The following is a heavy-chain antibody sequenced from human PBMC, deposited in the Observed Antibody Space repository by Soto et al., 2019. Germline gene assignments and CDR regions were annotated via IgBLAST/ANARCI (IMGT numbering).Heavy chain of an antibody. J-gene: IGHJ4*02. CDR1: GFTFSNYA. CDR2: ISGSGAGT. V-gene: IGHV3-23*01. D-gene: IGHD3-10*01. CDR3: AKESAHYYRAGIAKSDY. Sequence: DVQLLESGGGLIQPGGSLRLSCAASGFTFSNYAMSWVRQASGKGLDWVSGISGSGAGTYYADSVKGRFTISRDNSKNTLYLQWNSRRAEDTAIYYCAKESAHYYRAGIAKSDYWGQGTLVTVSS.